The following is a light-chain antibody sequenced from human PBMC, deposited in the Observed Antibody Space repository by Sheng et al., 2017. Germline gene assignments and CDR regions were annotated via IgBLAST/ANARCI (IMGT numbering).Light chain of an antibody. CDR1: QSLLHSNGYNY. CDR3: MQTLQPSFT. J-gene: IGKJ3*01. CDR2: LGS. V-gene: IGKV2-28*01. Sequence: DIVMTQSPLSLPVTPGEPASISCRSSQSLLHSNGYNYLDWYLQKPGQSPQLLIYLGSNRASGVPDRFSGSGSGTDFTLRISRVEAEDVGVYYCMQTLQPSFTFGPGTKVD.